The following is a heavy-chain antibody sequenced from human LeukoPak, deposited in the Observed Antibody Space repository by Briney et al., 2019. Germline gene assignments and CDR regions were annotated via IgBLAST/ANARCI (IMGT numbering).Heavy chain of an antibody. CDR3: ARGRGCSGGSCYSRGNWFDP. V-gene: IGHV4-28*03. D-gene: IGHD2-15*01. CDR1: GYSITSSSW. Sequence: PSETLSLTCAVSGYSITSSSWWGWIRQPPGKGLEWIGYIYHSGTTYYNPSLQSRVTMSVDTSKNQFSLKLSSVTAVDTAVYYCARGRGCSGGSCYSRGNWFDPWGQGTLVTVSS. CDR2: IYHSGTT. J-gene: IGHJ5*02.